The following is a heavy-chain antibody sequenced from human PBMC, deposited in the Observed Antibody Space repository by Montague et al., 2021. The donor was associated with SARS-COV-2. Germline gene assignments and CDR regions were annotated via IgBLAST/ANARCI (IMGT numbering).Heavy chain of an antibody. J-gene: IGHJ3*02. CDR2: IDWDDDK. CDR3: ARIWGATRGDAFDI. Sequence: PALVKPTQTLTLTCTFSGFSLSTSGMCVSWIRQPPGKALEWLALIDWDDDKYYSTSLKTRPTISKDTSKNQVVLTMTNMDPVDTATYYCARIWGATRGDAFDIWGQGTMVTVSS. CDR1: GFSLSTSGMC. V-gene: IGHV2-70*01. D-gene: IGHD1-26*01.